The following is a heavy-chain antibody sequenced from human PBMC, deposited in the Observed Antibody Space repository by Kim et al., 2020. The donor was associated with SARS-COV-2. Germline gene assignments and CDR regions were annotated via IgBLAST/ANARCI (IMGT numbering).Heavy chain of an antibody. Sequence: SETLSLTCAVYGGSFSGYYWSWIRQPPGKGLEWIGEINHSGSTNYNPSLKSRVTISVDTSKNQFSLKLSSVTAADTAVYYCARGCIAAAGNLYYFDYWGQGTLVTVSS. V-gene: IGHV4-34*01. J-gene: IGHJ4*02. CDR3: ARGCIAAAGNLYYFDY. D-gene: IGHD6-13*01. CDR1: GGSFSGYY. CDR2: INHSGST.